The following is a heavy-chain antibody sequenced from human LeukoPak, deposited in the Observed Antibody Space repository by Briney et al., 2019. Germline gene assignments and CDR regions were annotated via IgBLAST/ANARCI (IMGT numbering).Heavy chain of an antibody. J-gene: IGHJ5*02. V-gene: IGHV4-59*08. CDR3: ARLDSSGIDP. CDR1: GGSFSGYY. Sequence: SETLSLTCAVYGGSFSGYYWSWIRQPPGKGLEWIGYIHYSGSTNYNPSLKSRVTISVDTSKNQFSLKLSSVTAADTAVYYCARLDSSGIDPWGQGTLVTVSS. D-gene: IGHD6-19*01. CDR2: IHYSGST.